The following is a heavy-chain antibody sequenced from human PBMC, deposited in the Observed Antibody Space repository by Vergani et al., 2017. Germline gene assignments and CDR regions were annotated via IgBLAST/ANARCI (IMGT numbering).Heavy chain of an antibody. J-gene: IGHJ3*02. Sequence: QVQLQESGPGLVKPSETLSLTCAVPGYSISSGYYWGWIRQPPGKGLEWIGSIYHSGSTYYNPSLKSRVTISVDTSKNQFSLKLSSVTAADTAVYYCATIRGVSGFDAFDIWGQGTMVTVSS. V-gene: IGHV4-38-2*01. D-gene: IGHD3-22*01. CDR1: GYSISSGYY. CDR2: IYHSGST. CDR3: ATIRGVSGFDAFDI.